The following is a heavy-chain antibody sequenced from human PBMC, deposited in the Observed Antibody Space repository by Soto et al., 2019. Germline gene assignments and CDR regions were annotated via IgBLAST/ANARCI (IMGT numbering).Heavy chain of an antibody. Sequence: PSETLSRTCAVYGGSFSGYCWSWIRQPPGNGLEWIGEINHSGSTNYNPSLKSRVTISVDTSKNQFSLKLSSVTAGDTAVYYCARAAVVVAASPPYYGMDVWGQGTTVTVSS. D-gene: IGHD2-15*01. J-gene: IGHJ6*02. CDR3: ARAAVVVAASPPYYGMDV. CDR1: GGSFSGYC. CDR2: INHSGST. V-gene: IGHV4-34*01.